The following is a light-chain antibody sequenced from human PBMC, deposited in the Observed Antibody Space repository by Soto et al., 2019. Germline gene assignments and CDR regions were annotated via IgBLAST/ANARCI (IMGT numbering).Light chain of an antibody. Sequence: EIELTQSPGTLSVSPGERATLSCRATHSVSGSLAWYQQKPGRPPRLLIHSASTRATVIPARFSGSGSGTDFTLTISSLQSEDFAVYYCQQYNNWPRYTFGQGTRLEIK. V-gene: IGKV3-15*01. CDR1: HSVSGS. CDR2: SAS. CDR3: QQYNNWPRYT. J-gene: IGKJ2*01.